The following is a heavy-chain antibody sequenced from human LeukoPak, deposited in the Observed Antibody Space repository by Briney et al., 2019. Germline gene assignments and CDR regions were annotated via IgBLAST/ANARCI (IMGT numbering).Heavy chain of an antibody. Sequence: ASVKVSCKASGYTFSGYYIHWVRQAPGQGLEWMGWINPNSGGTNYAQKFQGRVSMTRDTSIRTAYLGLRRLRSDDTAVYYCARDISMVRGIISPFDYWGQGTLVTVSS. CDR2: INPNSGGT. CDR3: ARDISMVRGIISPFDY. D-gene: IGHD3-10*01. V-gene: IGHV1-2*02. CDR1: GYTFSGYY. J-gene: IGHJ4*02.